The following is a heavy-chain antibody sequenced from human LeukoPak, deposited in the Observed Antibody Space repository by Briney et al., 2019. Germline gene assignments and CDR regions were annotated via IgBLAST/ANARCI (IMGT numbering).Heavy chain of an antibody. D-gene: IGHD3-16*02. J-gene: IGHJ4*02. Sequence: PPETLSPTCAVYGGSFSGYYWSWIRQPPGKGLEWIGEINHSGSTNYNPSLKSRVTISVDTSKNQFSLKLSSVTAADTAVYYCARGGRPNYVWGSYRYSYYFDYWGQGTLVTVSS. V-gene: IGHV4-34*01. CDR1: GGSFSGYY. CDR3: ARGGRPNYVWGSYRYSYYFDY. CDR2: INHSGST.